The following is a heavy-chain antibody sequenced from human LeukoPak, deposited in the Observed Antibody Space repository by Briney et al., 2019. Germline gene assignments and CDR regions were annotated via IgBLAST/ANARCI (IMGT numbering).Heavy chain of an antibody. CDR1: GFTFSSYA. Sequence: HSGGSLRLSCAASGFTFSSYAMSWVRQAPGKGLGWVSAISGSGGSTYYADSVKGRFTISRDNSKNTLYLQMNSLRAEDTAVYYCAKEHGIAVAGAGRYFDLWGRGTLVTVSS. D-gene: IGHD6-19*01. J-gene: IGHJ2*01. CDR3: AKEHGIAVAGAGRYFDL. V-gene: IGHV3-23*01. CDR2: ISGSGGST.